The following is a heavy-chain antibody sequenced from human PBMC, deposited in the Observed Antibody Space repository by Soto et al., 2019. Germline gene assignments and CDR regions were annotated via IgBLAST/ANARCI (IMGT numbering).Heavy chain of an antibody. V-gene: IGHV3-53*02. CDR2: IYSGGST. CDR1: GFTVSNNY. Sequence: VQLVETGGGLIQPGGSLRLSCAASGFTVSNNYMSWVRQAPGKGLEWVSLIYSGGSTFYADSVKGRFTISRDNSKNTLFLQMNSLRAEDTAVYFCATYTRLDYWGQGTLVTVSS. CDR3: ATYTRLDY. D-gene: IGHD2-2*02. J-gene: IGHJ4*02.